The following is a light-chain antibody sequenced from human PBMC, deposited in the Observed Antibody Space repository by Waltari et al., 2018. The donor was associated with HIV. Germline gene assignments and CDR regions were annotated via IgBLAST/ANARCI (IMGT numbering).Light chain of an antibody. J-gene: IGLJ2*01. Sequence: QSALTQPRSVSGSPGQSVTISCNGSSGDVGGYNYVSWYQQHPGKAPKLIIYDVSTRPSGVPARFSGSKSGNTASLTIFGLQAEDEADYYCCSYAGSVTFVVFGGGTKVTVV. CDR3: CSYAGSVTFVV. V-gene: IGLV2-11*01. CDR1: SGDVGGYNY. CDR2: DVS.